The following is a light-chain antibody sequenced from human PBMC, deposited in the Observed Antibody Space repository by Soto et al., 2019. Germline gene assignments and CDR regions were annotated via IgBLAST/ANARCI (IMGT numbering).Light chain of an antibody. CDR1: QSVNIY. J-gene: IGKJ5*01. V-gene: IGKV3D-15*01. Sequence: EIVMTQSPATLSVSPGERATLSCRASQSVNIYLAWYQQNPGQAPRLLIFGASYRATGIPARFSGSGSGTEFNLTISSLQSEDFAVYYCQQYNNWPLFGQGTRLEIK. CDR2: GAS. CDR3: QQYNNWPL.